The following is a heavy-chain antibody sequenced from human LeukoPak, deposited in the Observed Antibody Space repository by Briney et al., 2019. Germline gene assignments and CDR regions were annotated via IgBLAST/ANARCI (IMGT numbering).Heavy chain of an antibody. Sequence: GGSLRLSCTASGFTFSNHWMSWVRQAPGKGLEWVANIKQDGSEKYYVDSVKGRFTISRDNAKNSLYLQMTSLRAEDTAVYYFARGGGSYYNYWGQGTLVPVSS. D-gene: IGHD1-26*01. J-gene: IGHJ4*02. V-gene: IGHV3-7*04. CDR3: ARGGGSYYNY. CDR2: IKQDGSEK. CDR1: GFTFSNHW.